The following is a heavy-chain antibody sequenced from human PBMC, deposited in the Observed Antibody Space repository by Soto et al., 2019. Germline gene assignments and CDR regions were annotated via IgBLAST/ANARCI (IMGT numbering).Heavy chain of an antibody. J-gene: IGHJ5*02. CDR3: ARGVNYDDSSGSSWFDP. D-gene: IGHD3-22*01. CDR1: GASIDNGDHY. Sequence: SETLSLTCTVSGASIDNGDHYWGWIRQAPGKGLEWIGTIYYGGSAFYNPSLKSRVYLPVDTSQNQFSLKLESVTAADTAVYYCARGVNYDDSSGSSWFDPWGQGALVTVSS. CDR2: IYYGGSA. V-gene: IGHV4-39*07.